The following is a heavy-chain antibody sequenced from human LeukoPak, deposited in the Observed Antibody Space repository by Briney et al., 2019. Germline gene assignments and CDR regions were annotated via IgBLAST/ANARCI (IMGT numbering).Heavy chain of an antibody. CDR1: GFTFSSYG. Sequence: PGISLRLSCAASGFTFSSYGMHWVRQAPGKGLERVAVISYDGSNKYYADSVKGRFTISRDNSKNTLYLQMNSLRAEDTAVYYCAKDPYSYGLNYFDYWGQGTLVTVSS. V-gene: IGHV3-30*18. CDR2: ISYDGSNK. D-gene: IGHD5-18*01. J-gene: IGHJ4*02. CDR3: AKDPYSYGLNYFDY.